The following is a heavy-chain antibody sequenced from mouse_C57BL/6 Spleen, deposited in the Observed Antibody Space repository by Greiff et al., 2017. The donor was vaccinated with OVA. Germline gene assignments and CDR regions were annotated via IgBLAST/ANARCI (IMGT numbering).Heavy chain of an antibody. V-gene: IGHV1-15*01. CDR2: IDPETGGT. Sequence: QVQLQQSGAELVRPGASVTLSCKASGYTFTDYEMHWVKQTPVHGLEWIGAIDPETGGTAYNQKFKGKAILTADKSSRTAYMELRSLTSEDSAVYYCTRWGYDYAMDYWGQGTSVTVSS. J-gene: IGHJ4*01. CDR3: TRWGYDYAMDY. CDR1: GYTFTDYE. D-gene: IGHD2-2*01.